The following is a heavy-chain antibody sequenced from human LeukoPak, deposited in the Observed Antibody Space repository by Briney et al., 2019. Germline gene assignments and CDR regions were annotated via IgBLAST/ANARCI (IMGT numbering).Heavy chain of an antibody. CDR3: VRDRPGGSSLDY. D-gene: IGHD6-13*01. CDR2: IYYSGST. J-gene: IGHJ4*02. V-gene: IGHV4-39*07. CDR1: GGSISSSSYY. Sequence: SETLSLTCTVSGGSISSSSYYWGWIRQPPGKGLEWIGSIYYSGSTYYNPSLKSRVTISVDTSKNQFSLKLSSVTAADTAVYYCVRDRPGGSSLDYWGQGTLVTVSS.